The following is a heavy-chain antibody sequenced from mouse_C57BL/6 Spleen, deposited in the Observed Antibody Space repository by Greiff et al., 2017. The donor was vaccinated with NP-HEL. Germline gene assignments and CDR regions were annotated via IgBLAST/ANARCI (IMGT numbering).Heavy chain of an antibody. CDR1: GFTFSSYA. D-gene: IGHD1-1*01. CDR2: ISSGGDYI. V-gene: IGHV5-9-1*02. J-gene: IGHJ4*01. Sequence: EVKLMESGEGLVKPGGSLKLSCAASGFTFSSYAMSWVRQTPEKRLEWVADISSGGDYIYYADTVKGRFTISRDNARNTLYLQMSSLKSEDTAMYYCTRVGYGSRYYAMDYWGQGTSVTVSS. CDR3: TRVGYGSRYYAMDY.